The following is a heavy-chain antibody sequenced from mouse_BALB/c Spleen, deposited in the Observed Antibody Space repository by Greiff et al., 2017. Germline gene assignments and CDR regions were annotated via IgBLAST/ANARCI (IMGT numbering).Heavy chain of an antibody. CDR2: INSNGGST. CDR3: ARSSYYGSGDAMDY. Sequence: DVMLVESGGGLVQPGGSLKLSCAASGFTFSSYGMSWVRQTPDKRLELVATINSNGGSTYYPDSVKGRFTISRDNAKNTLYLQMSSLKSEDTAMYYCARSSYYGSGDAMDYWGQGTSVTVSS. D-gene: IGHD1-1*01. CDR1: GFTFSSYG. J-gene: IGHJ4*01. V-gene: IGHV5-6-3*01.